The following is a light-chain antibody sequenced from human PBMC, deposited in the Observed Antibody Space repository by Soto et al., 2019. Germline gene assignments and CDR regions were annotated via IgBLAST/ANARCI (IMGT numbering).Light chain of an antibody. J-gene: IGLJ1*01. CDR1: SSDIGSYNL. V-gene: IGLV2-23*01. CDR3: CSFAGSGTYV. CDR2: EGF. Sequence: QSALTQPASVSASPGQSLTISCTGTSSDIGSYNLVSWYQQLPGKAPQVIIYEGFKRPSGVPNRFSGSKSGYTASLTISGLQAEDEAEYYCCSFAGSGTYVFGTGTKLTVL.